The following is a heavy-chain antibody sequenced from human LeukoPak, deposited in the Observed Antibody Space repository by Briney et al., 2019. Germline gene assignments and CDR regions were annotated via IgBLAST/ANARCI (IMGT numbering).Heavy chain of an antibody. CDR1: GYTFTSYG. Sequence: ASVKVSCKASGYTFTSYGINWMRQAPGQGLEWMGWISTQSGNTNYAQKVQGRLTLTTDRSTNAAYMELRSLRSDDTAVYYCARGAYGDKWGQGTMVTVSS. D-gene: IGHD4-17*01. CDR2: ISTQSGNT. CDR3: ARGAYGDK. V-gene: IGHV1-18*01. J-gene: IGHJ4*02.